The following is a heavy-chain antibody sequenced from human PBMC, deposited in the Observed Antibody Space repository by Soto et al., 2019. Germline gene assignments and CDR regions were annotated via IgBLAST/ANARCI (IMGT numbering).Heavy chain of an antibody. D-gene: IGHD2-2*01. J-gene: IGHJ5*02. V-gene: IGHV4-34*01. CDR1: GGSFSGYY. CDR2: INHSGST. CDR3: ARADIVVVPAAIRNRWFDP. Sequence: PSETLSLTCAVYGGSFSGYYWSWIRQPPGKGLEWIGEINHSGSTNYNPSLKSRVTISVDTSKNQFSLKLSSVTAADTAVYYCARADIVVVPAAIRNRWFDPWGQGTLVTVSS.